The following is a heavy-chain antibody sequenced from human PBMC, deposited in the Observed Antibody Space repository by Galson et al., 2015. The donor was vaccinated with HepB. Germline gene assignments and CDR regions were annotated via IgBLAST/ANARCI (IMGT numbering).Heavy chain of an antibody. J-gene: IGHJ4*02. CDR2: IRTETYGGTT. Sequence: SLRLSCAASGFTFNTHTMSWVRQAPGKGLEWVAFIRTETYGGTTEYAASVKGRFTIFRDDSNSIAYLQMNSLKIADTAVYYCTRDLGYYYGSGSDYWGQGTLVTVSS. D-gene: IGHD3-10*01. CDR1: GFTFNTHT. CDR3: TRDLGYYYGSGSDY. V-gene: IGHV3-49*04.